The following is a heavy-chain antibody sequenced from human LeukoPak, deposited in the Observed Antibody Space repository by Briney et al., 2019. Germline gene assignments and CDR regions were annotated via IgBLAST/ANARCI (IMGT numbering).Heavy chain of an antibody. CDR1: GGSISSGGYY. V-gene: IGHV4-31*03. CDR3: ARVGDYYDSSGYYNPWGAFDT. J-gene: IGHJ3*02. CDR2: IYYSGST. Sequence: SETLSLTCIVSGGSISSGGYYWSWIRQHPGKGLEWIGYIYYSGSTYYNPSLKSRVTISVDTSKNQFSLKLSSVTAADTAVYYCARVGDYYDSSGYYNPWGAFDTWGQGTMVTVSS. D-gene: IGHD3-22*01.